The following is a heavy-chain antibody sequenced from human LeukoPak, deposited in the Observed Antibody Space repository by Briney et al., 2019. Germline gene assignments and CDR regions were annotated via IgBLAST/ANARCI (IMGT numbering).Heavy chain of an antibody. Sequence: SQTLSLTCTVSGGSISSGDYYRSWIRQPPGKGLEWIGYIYYSGSTYYNPSLKSRVTTSIDTSKNQFSLKMSSVTAADTAVYYCVREVKGYGSSWYQNWFDPWAREPWSPSPQ. V-gene: IGHV4-30-4*01. J-gene: IGHJ5*02. CDR1: GGSISSGDYY. CDR2: IYYSGST. CDR3: VREVKGYGSSWYQNWFDP. D-gene: IGHD6-13*01.